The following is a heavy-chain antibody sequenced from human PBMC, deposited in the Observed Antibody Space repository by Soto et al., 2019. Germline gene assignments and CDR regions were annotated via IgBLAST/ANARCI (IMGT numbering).Heavy chain of an antibody. CDR2: MNPNSGNT. V-gene: IGHV1-8*01. Sequence: ASVKVSCKASGYTFTSYDINWVRQATGQGLEWMGWMNPNSGNTGYAQKFQGRVTMTRNTSISTAYMELSSLRSEDTAVYYCAREENIVVVVAAPPLQHGGQGTLVTVPS. CDR3: AREENIVVVVAAPPLQH. J-gene: IGHJ1*01. CDR1: GYTFTSYD. D-gene: IGHD2-15*01.